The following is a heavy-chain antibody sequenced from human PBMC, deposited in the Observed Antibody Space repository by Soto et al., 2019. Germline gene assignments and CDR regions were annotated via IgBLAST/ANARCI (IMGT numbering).Heavy chain of an antibody. D-gene: IGHD3-10*01. Sequence: SETLSLTCTVSGGSISSYYWSWIRQPPGKGLEWIGYIYYSGSTNYNPSLKSRVTISVDTSKNQFSLKLSSVTAADTAVYYCARSDGSGNTYGYYGMDVWGQGTTVTVSS. CDR1: GGSISSYY. CDR2: IYYSGST. CDR3: ARSDGSGNTYGYYGMDV. J-gene: IGHJ6*02. V-gene: IGHV4-59*01.